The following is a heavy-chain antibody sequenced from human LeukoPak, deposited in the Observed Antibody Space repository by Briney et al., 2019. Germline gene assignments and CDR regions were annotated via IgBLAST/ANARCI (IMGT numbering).Heavy chain of an antibody. CDR2: IYYSGST. D-gene: IGHD1-26*01. CDR1: GASVSSYY. J-gene: IGHJ4*02. CDR3: AWIVGATLVGY. V-gene: IGHV4-39*01. Sequence: SETLSLTCTVSGASVSSYYWGWIRQPPGKGLEWIGSIYYSGSTYYNPSLKSRVTISVDTSKNQFSLKLSSVTAADTAVYYCAWIVGATLVGYWGQGTLVTVSS.